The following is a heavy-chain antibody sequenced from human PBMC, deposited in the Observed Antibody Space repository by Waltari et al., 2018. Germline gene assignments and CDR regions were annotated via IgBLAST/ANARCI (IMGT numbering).Heavy chain of an antibody. D-gene: IGHD3-10*01. CDR2: ISSSSSYI. CDR1: GFTFGISI. J-gene: IGHJ4*02. Sequence: EVQLVESGGGLVKPGGSLRLSCCASGFTFGISIINWVRQAPGKGLEWGSSISSSSSYIYYADSVKGRFTISRDNAKNSLYLQMNSLRAEDTAVYYCARDLDYYGSGTKKGSFDYWGQGTLVTVSS. CDR3: ARDLDYYGSGTKKGSFDY. V-gene: IGHV3-21*01.